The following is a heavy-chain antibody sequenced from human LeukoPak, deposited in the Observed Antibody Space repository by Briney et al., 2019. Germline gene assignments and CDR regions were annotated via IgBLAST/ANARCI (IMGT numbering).Heavy chain of an antibody. CDR3: AKDVRGYCSGGSCYPFDY. CDR1: GFTFSSYA. V-gene: IGHV3-23*01. J-gene: IGHJ4*02. D-gene: IGHD2-15*01. Sequence: GGSLRLSCAASGFTFSSYAMSWVRQAPGKGLEWVSAISGSGGSTYYADSVKGRFTISRDNSKNTLYLQMNSLRAEDTAVYYCAKDVRGYCSGGSCYPFDYWGQGTLVTVS. CDR2: ISGSGGST.